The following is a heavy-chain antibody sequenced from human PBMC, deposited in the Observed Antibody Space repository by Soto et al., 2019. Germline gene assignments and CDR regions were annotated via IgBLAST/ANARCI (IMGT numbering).Heavy chain of an antibody. V-gene: IGHV3-21*01. J-gene: IGHJ6*02. D-gene: IGHD6-13*01. Sequence: GSLRLSCAASGFIFTSYSMNWVRQAPGKGLEWVSSISSSSSYIYYADSVKGRFTISRDNAKNSLYLQMSSLRAEDTAVYYCARDSGSSSDYYGMDVWGQGTTVTVSS. CDR1: GFIFTSYS. CDR2: ISSSSSYI. CDR3: ARDSGSSSDYYGMDV.